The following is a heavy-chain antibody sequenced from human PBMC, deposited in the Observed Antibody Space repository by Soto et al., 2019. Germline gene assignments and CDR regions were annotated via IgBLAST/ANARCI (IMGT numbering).Heavy chain of an antibody. CDR1: GGTFSSYA. Sequence: QVQLVQSGAEVKKPGSSVKVSCKASGGTFSSYAISWVRQAPGQGLEWMGGIIPIFGTANYAQKFQGRVTITADESTSTAVMELSSLRSEDTAVYYCGRSASDYYDSSGYSDYWGQGTLVTVSS. J-gene: IGHJ4*02. V-gene: IGHV1-69*12. CDR3: GRSASDYYDSSGYSDY. CDR2: IIPIFGTA. D-gene: IGHD3-22*01.